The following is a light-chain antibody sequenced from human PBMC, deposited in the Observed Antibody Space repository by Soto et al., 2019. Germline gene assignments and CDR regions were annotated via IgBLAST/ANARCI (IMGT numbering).Light chain of an antibody. CDR1: SSDVGGYNY. CDR2: DVS. Sequence: QSALTQPASVSGSPGQSITISCTGTSSDVGGYNYVSWYQQHPGKAPKFMIYDVSNRPSGVSNRFSGSKSGNTASLTISGLQAEDASEYYCCSYTTSNTRQIVFGTGTKLTVL. V-gene: IGLV2-14*01. CDR3: CSYTTSNTRQIV. J-gene: IGLJ1*01.